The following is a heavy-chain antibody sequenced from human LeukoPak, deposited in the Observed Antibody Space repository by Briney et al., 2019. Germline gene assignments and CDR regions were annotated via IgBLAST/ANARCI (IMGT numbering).Heavy chain of an antibody. CDR3: ATHYYDSSGYYSPDY. D-gene: IGHD3-22*01. CDR1: GFTFSSYA. V-gene: IGHV3-30-3*01. J-gene: IGHJ4*02. Sequence: PGGSLRLSCAASGFTFSSYAMYWVRQAPGKGLEWVAVISYDGSNKYYADSVKGRFSISRDNSKNTLYLQMNSLRAEDTAVYYRATHYYDSSGYYSPDYWGQGTLVTVSS. CDR2: ISYDGSNK.